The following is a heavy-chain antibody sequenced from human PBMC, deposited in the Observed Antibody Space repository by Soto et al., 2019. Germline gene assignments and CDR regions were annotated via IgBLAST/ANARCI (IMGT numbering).Heavy chain of an antibody. CDR2: ISYDGINK. J-gene: IGHJ4*02. CDR1: GFTFSTYG. CDR3: ARDQTSGSGGYWDY. D-gene: IGHD3-10*01. Sequence: QVQLVESGGGVVQPGRSLRLSCAASGFTFSTYGMHWARQAPGEGLEWVAVISYDGINKYYVDSVKGRFTISRDNSKNTLHLQRTSLRGEDTAAYYCARDQTSGSGGYWDYWGQGALVTVSS. V-gene: IGHV3-30*03.